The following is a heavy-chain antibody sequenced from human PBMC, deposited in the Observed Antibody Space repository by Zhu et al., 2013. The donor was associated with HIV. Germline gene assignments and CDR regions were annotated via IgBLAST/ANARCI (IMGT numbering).Heavy chain of an antibody. Sequence: QVHLVQSGAEVKRPGASVKVSCKASGYTFTSYHMHWVRQAPGQGLEWIGIITPIVGSTSYAQNLQGRVTVTRDTSTSTVYMELSSLRSEDTAVYYCARSPPHYDQSPYYFDYWGQGALVTVSS. D-gene: IGHD3-3*01. CDR1: GYTFTSYH. V-gene: IGHV1-46*01. J-gene: IGHJ4*02. CDR3: ARSPPHYDQSPYYFDY. CDR2: ITPIVGST.